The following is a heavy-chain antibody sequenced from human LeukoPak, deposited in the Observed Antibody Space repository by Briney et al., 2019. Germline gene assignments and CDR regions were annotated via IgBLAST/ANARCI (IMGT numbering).Heavy chain of an antibody. CDR1: GFTFSSYE. D-gene: IGHD5-18*01. CDR3: AREIQLWLPDRYFDY. V-gene: IGHV3-48*03. J-gene: IGHJ4*02. Sequence: GGSLRLSXAASGFTFSSYEMNWVRQAPGKGLEWVSYISSSVSTIYYADSVKGRFTISRDNAKNSLYLQMNSLRAEDTAVYYCAREIQLWLPDRYFDYWGQGTLVTVSS. CDR2: ISSSVSTI.